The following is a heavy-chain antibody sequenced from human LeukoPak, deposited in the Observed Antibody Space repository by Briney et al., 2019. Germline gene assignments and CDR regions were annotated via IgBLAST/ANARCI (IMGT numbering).Heavy chain of an antibody. CDR3: ARGGRFPNQLPNDYFDY. V-gene: IGHV3-33*01. CDR2: IWYDGSNK. J-gene: IGHJ4*02. Sequence: GGSLRLSCAASGFSFSSYSMHWVRQAPGKGLEWVAVIWYDGSNKYYADSVKGRFTISRDNSKNTLYLQMNSLRDEDTAVYYCARGGRFPNQLPNDYFDYWGQGTLVTVSS. CDR1: GFSFSSYS. D-gene: IGHD2-2*01.